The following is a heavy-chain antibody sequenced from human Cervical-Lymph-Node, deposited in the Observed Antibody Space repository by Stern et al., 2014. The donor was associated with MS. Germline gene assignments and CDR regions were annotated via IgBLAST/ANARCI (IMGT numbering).Heavy chain of an antibody. CDR2: ISSGGSYI. CDR1: GFTFSSYS. Sequence: EVQLVESGGGLVKPGGSLRLSCAASGFTFSSYSMNWVRQAPGKGLEWVASISSGGSYIYYADSLKGRFTISRDNAKNSLSLQMNSLRAEDTAVYYCARGRGGNYRYYFDYWGQGTLVTVSS. J-gene: IGHJ4*02. D-gene: IGHD4-23*01. V-gene: IGHV3-21*02. CDR3: ARGRGGNYRYYFDY.